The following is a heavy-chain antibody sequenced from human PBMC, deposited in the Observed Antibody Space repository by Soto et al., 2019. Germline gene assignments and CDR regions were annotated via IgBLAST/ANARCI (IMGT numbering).Heavy chain of an antibody. J-gene: IGHJ4*02. V-gene: IGHV5-51*01. CDR1: GYRFTSSW. CDR3: TKAATSPSDS. D-gene: IGHD6-25*01. Sequence: VESLKISCQVSGYRFTSSWIVWVRQMPGKGLEWLGNVYRSDSGVRYSPSFEGRVTISADNSINTAYLHLLNLKASDTSIYYCTKAATSPSDSWGQGTRVTVSS. CDR2: VYRSDSGV.